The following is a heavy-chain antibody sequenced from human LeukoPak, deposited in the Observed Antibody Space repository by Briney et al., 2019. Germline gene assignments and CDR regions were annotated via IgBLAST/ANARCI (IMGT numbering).Heavy chain of an antibody. CDR3: ARDYGDYELDY. CDR1: GGSISSGGYY. V-gene: IGHV4-31*03. CDR2: IYYSGST. Sequence: SETQSLTCTVSGGSISSGGYYWSWIRQHPGKGLEWIGYIYYSGSTYYNPSLKSRVTISVDTSKNQFSLKLSSVTAADTAVYYCARDYGDYELDYWGQGTLVTVSS. D-gene: IGHD4-17*01. J-gene: IGHJ4*02.